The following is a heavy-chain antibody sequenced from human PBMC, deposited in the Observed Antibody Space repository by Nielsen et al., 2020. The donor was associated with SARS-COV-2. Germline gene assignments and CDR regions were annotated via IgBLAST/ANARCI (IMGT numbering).Heavy chain of an antibody. Sequence: ASVKVSCKASGYTFTGYYMYWVRQAPGQGLEWMGRINPNSGGTNYAQKFQGRVTMTRDTSISTAYMELSRLRSDDTAVYYCARDYGENYGDYKDENWFDPWGQGTLVTVSS. CDR1: GYTFTGYY. CDR2: INPNSGGT. CDR3: ARDYGENYGDYKDENWFDP. D-gene: IGHD4-17*01. V-gene: IGHV1-2*06. J-gene: IGHJ5*02.